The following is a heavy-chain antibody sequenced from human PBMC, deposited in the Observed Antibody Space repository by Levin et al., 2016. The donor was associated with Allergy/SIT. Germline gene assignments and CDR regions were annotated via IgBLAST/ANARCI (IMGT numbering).Heavy chain of an antibody. J-gene: IGHJ5*02. CDR1: GFTFSSYG. Sequence: GGSLRLSCAASGFTFSSYGMHWVRQAPGKGLEWVAVISYDGSNKYYADSVKGRFTISRDNSKNTLYLQMNSLRAEDTAVYYCAKEVAAAADFNWFDPWGQGTLVTVSS. V-gene: IGHV3-30*18. CDR3: AKEVAAAADFNWFDP. D-gene: IGHD6-13*01. CDR2: ISYDGSNK.